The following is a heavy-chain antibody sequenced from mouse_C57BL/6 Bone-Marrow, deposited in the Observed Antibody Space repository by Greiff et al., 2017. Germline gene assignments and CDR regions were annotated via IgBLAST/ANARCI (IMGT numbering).Heavy chain of an antibody. D-gene: IGHD1-1*01. CDR3: ARQGYGSSYLMDD. V-gene: IGHV2-6-1*01. Sequence: QVQLQQSGPGLVAPSQSLSITCTVSGFSLTSYGVHWVRQPPGKGLEWLVVIWSDGSTTYNSALKSRLSISKDNSKSQVFLKMNSLQTDDTAMYYCARQGYGSSYLMDDWGQGTSVTVSS. J-gene: IGHJ4*01. CDR1: GFSLTSYG. CDR2: IWSDGST.